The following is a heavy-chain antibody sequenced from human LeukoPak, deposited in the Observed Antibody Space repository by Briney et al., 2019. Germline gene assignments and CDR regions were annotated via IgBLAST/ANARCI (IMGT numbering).Heavy chain of an antibody. J-gene: IGHJ4*02. CDR1: GYSISSGYY. Sequence: SETLSLTCTVSGYSISSGYYWGWIRQPPGKGLEWIGSIYHSGSTYYNPSLKSRVTISVDTSKNQFSLKLSSVTDADTAVYYCARDGGRLGAMGSDYWGQGTLVTVSS. CDR3: ARDGGRLGAMGSDY. CDR2: IYHSGST. D-gene: IGHD5-18*01. V-gene: IGHV4-38-2*02.